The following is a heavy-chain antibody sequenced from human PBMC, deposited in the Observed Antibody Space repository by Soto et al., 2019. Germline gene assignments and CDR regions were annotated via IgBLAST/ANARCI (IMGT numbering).Heavy chain of an antibody. CDR1: GYTFTSYG. CDR3: ARDQQSIAVAGRVWFDP. CDR2: ISAYNGNT. J-gene: IGHJ5*02. V-gene: IGHV1-18*01. Sequence: QVQLVQSGAEVKKPGASVKVSCKASGYTFTSYGISWVRQAPGQGLEWMGWISAYNGNTNYAQKLQGRVTMTTDTSTSTTYMELRSLRSDDTAVYYCARDQQSIAVAGRVWFDPWGQGTLVTVSS. D-gene: IGHD6-19*01.